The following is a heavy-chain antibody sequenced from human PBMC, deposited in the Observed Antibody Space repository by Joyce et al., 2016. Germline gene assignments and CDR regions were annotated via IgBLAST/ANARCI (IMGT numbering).Heavy chain of an antibody. CDR2: INRDGSST. V-gene: IGHV3-74*03. CDR3: ARLRRWSGPSDC. D-gene: IGHD4-23*01. Sequence: EVQLVESGGGLVQPGGSLRLSCAASGFTFSSYWMYWGRKAPGKGLVWVSRINRDGSSTTYEDSVKGRFTISRDNAKNTLYLQMNSLRAEDTAVYYCARLRRWSGPSDCWGQGTLVTVSS. CDR1: GFTFSSYW. J-gene: IGHJ4*02.